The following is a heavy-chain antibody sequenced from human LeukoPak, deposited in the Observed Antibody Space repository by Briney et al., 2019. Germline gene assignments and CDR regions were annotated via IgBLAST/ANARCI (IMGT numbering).Heavy chain of an antibody. J-gene: IGHJ4*02. CDR2: IKQDGSEK. CDR3: ARGYGDYGL. D-gene: IGHD4-17*01. V-gene: IGHV3-7*03. Sequence: GESLRLSCAASGFLFSTYWMTWVRQAPGKGLEWVANIKQDGSEKYYVDSVTGRFTIFRDNAKNLLYLQMNSLRAEDTAVYYCARGYGDYGLWGQGTLVTVSS. CDR1: GFLFSTYW.